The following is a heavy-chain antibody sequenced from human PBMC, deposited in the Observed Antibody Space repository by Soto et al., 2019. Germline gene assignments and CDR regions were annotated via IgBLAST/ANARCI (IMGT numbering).Heavy chain of an antibody. Sequence: SETLSLTCAVYGGSFSGYYWSWIRQPPGKGLEWIGEINHSGSTNYNPSLKSRVTISVDTSKNQFSLKLSSVTTADTAVYYCARGFPTYYDFWSGYYYFQHWGQGTLVTVSS. D-gene: IGHD3-3*01. CDR3: ARGFPTYYDFWSGYYYFQH. V-gene: IGHV4-34*01. CDR2: INHSGST. J-gene: IGHJ1*01. CDR1: GGSFSGYY.